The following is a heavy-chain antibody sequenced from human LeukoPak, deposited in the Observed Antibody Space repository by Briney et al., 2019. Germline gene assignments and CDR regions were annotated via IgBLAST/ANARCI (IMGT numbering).Heavy chain of an antibody. D-gene: IGHD3-3*01. CDR1: QFTFSTYW. V-gene: IGHV3-7*01. CDR2: IKQDGSEI. CDR3: ARVAGVVGSFRVKY. J-gene: IGHJ4*02. Sequence: PGGSLRLSCSASQFTFSTYWMSWFRQAPGKGLEWVANIKQDGSEIYYVDSVKGRFTISRDNAEKSLYLQMNSLRAEDTAVYYCARVAGVVGSFRVKYWGQGTLVAVSS.